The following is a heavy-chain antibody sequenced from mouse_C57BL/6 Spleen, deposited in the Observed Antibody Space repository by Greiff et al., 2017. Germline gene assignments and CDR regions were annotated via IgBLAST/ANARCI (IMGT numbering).Heavy chain of an antibody. J-gene: IGHJ4*01. CDR2: IDPENGDT. CDR3: TSGGSSYLYYYAMDY. CDR1: GFNIKDDY. V-gene: IGHV14-4*01. Sequence: EVQLVESGAELVRPGASVKLSCTASGFNIKDDYMNWVKQRPEQGLEWIGWIDPENGDTAYASQFPGKATITADTSSNTAYLQLSSLTAEDTAVYYCTSGGSSYLYYYAMDYWGQGTSVTVSS. D-gene: IGHD1-1*01.